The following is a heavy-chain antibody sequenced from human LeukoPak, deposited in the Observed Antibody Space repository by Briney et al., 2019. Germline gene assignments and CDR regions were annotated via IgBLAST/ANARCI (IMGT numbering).Heavy chain of an antibody. V-gene: IGHV1-46*01. CDR1: GYTFTGYY. D-gene: IGHD2-2*01. J-gene: IGHJ4*02. Sequence: GASVKVSCKASGYTFTGYYMHWVRQAPGQGLEWMGIINPSGGSTSYAQKFQGRVTMTRDTSTSTVYMELSSLRSEDTAVYYCARQYAVHQLLTTYFDYWGQGTLVTVSS. CDR2: INPSGGST. CDR3: ARQYAVHQLLTTYFDY.